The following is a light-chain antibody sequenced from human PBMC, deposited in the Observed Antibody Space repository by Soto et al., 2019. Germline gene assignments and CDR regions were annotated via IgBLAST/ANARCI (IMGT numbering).Light chain of an antibody. J-gene: IGKJ3*01. CDR3: QQYSDFLIS. V-gene: IGKV1-5*01. CDR1: QSISRS. CDR2: DAS. Sequence: DIQMTQSPSTLSASVGDRVTITCRASQSISRSLAWYQQKPGKAPNLLIYDASSLEGGVPSRFSCSGFGTEFTLTISNLQPADFVTYYCQQYSDFLISFGPGTTVDFK.